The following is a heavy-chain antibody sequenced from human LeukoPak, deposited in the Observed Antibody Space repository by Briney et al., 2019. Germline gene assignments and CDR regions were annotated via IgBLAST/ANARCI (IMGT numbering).Heavy chain of an antibody. CDR1: GFTFSDYY. Sequence: GGSLRLSCAASGFTFSDYYMSWIRQAPGKGLEWVSYISSSGSTIYYADSVKGRFTISRDSAKNSLYLQMNSLRAEDTAVYYCARDGVVVPAAMFDYWGQGTLVTVSS. V-gene: IGHV3-11*01. CDR2: ISSSGSTI. D-gene: IGHD2-2*01. J-gene: IGHJ4*02. CDR3: ARDGVVVPAAMFDY.